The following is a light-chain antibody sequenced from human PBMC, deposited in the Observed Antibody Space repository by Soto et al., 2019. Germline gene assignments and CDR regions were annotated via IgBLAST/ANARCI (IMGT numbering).Light chain of an antibody. J-gene: IGKJ1*01. CDR3: QQYAFYWT. V-gene: IGKV1-5*03. CDR2: EAA. Sequence: DIEMTQTPSTLSASVGDTVTITCRASRSIGRALAWHQQRPGKVPKTVIQEAATLETAVPSRFSGSGSGTEFTLTISSLQPDDFATYYCQQYAFYWTFGQGTKVE. CDR1: RSIGRA.